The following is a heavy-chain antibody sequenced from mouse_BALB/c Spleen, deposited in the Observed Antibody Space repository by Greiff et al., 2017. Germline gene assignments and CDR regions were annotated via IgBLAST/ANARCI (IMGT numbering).Heavy chain of an antibody. CDR2: INPSSGYT. Sequence: AAELARPGASVKMSCKASGYTFTSYTMHWVKQRPGQGLEWIGYINPSSGYTEYNQKFKDKTTLTADKSSSTAYMQLSSLTSEDSAVYYCASRGAYDGYYPYFDYWGQGTTLTVSS. J-gene: IGHJ2*01. V-gene: IGHV1-4*02. CDR1: GYTFTSYT. D-gene: IGHD2-3*01. CDR3: ASRGAYDGYYPYFDY.